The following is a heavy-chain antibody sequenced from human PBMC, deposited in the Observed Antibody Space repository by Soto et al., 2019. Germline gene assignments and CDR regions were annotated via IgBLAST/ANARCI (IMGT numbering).Heavy chain of an antibody. Sequence: SETLSLTCTVSGGSISSYYWSWIRQPPGKGLEWIGYMYYSGITNYNPSLKSRVTISADTSRTQFSLKLSSVTAADTAVYYCARGSDYYNYGMDVWGQGTTVTVSS. CDR1: GGSISSYY. CDR3: ARGSDYYNYGMDV. V-gene: IGHV4-59*01. CDR2: MYYSGIT. J-gene: IGHJ6*02.